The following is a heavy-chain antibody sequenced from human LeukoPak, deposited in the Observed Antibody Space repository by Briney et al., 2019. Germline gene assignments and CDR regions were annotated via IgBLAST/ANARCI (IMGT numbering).Heavy chain of an antibody. J-gene: IGHJ4*02. CDR1: GFTFSSYA. D-gene: IGHD5-18*01. Sequence: GGSLRLSCAASGFTFSSYAMHWVRQAPGKGLEWVAVISYDGSNKYYADSVKGRFTISRDNSKNTLYLQMNSLGAEDTAVYYCAKGEYNYRYMVDYRGQGTLVTVSS. CDR3: AKGEYNYRYMVDY. V-gene: IGHV3-30-3*01. CDR2: ISYDGSNK.